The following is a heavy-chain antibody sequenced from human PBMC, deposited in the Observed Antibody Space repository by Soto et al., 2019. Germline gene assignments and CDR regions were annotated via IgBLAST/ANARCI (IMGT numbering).Heavy chain of an antibody. J-gene: IGHJ6*02. V-gene: IGHV5-10-1*01. CDR2: IDPSDSYT. CDR1: VYSFTSYW. Sequence: PGESLKISCKGSVYSFTSYWISWVRQMPGKGLEWMGRIDPSDSYTNYSPSFQGHVTISADKSISTAYLQWSSLKASDTAMYYCAGPMTTVTTYYYYGMDVWGQGTTVTVSS. CDR3: AGPMTTVTTYYYYGMDV. D-gene: IGHD4-4*01.